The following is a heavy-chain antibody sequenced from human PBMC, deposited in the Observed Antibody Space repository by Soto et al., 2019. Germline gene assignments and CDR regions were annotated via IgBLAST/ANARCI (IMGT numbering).Heavy chain of an antibody. Sequence: GGSLRLSCAASGFTFSSYGMHWVRQAPGKGLEWVAVIWYDGSNKYYADSVKGRFTISRDNSKNTLYLQMNSLRAEDTAVYYCARAVKGTSRGYSYGTFDYWGQGTLVTVSS. CDR2: IWYDGSNK. V-gene: IGHV3-33*01. CDR3: ARAVKGTSRGYSYGTFDY. J-gene: IGHJ4*02. D-gene: IGHD5-18*01. CDR1: GFTFSSYG.